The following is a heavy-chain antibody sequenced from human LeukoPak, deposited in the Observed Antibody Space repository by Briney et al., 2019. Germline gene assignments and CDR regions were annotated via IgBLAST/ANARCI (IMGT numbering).Heavy chain of an antibody. CDR3: ARGGKWLAHYYYYGMDV. Sequence: ASVKVSCKASGYTFTGYYLHWVRQAPGQGLEWMGWINPNSGGTNYAQKFQGRVTMTRDTSISTAYMELSSLRSDDTAVYYCARGGKWLAHYYYYGMDVWGQGTTVTVPS. D-gene: IGHD6-19*01. V-gene: IGHV1-2*02. J-gene: IGHJ6*02. CDR1: GYTFTGYY. CDR2: INPNSGGT.